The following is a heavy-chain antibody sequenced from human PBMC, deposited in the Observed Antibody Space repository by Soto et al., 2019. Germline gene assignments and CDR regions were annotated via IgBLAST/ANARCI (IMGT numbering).Heavy chain of an antibody. V-gene: IGHV1-2*04. CDR1: GYTFTGYY. J-gene: IGHJ4*02. CDR3: ARGGYYYDSSGYYYDFFDY. D-gene: IGHD3-22*01. CDR2: INPNSGGT. Sequence: ASVKVSCKASGYTFTGYYMHWVRQAPGQGLEWMGWINPNSGGTNYAQKFQGWVTMTRDTSISTAYMELSRLRSDDTAVYYCARGGYYYDSSGYYYDFFDYWGQGTLVTVSS.